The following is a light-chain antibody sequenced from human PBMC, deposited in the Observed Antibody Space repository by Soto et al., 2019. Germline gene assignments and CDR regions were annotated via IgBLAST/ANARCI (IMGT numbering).Light chain of an antibody. V-gene: IGKV1-39*01. CDR2: AAS. Sequence: PKPQSPSSLSASVGDRVIITCRASQSIGNHLNWYQQKPGKAPKLLIFAASSLQSGVPSRFSGSRSGPDFTLTISSLQPEDFATYYCQQSYSSPPTFGQGTKVDI. CDR1: QSIGNH. J-gene: IGKJ1*01. CDR3: QQSYSSPPT.